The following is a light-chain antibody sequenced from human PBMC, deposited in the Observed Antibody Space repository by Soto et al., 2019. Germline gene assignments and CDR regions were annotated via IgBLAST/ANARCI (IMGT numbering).Light chain of an antibody. CDR1: QGIGSW. CDR2: KAS. Sequence: DIQMTQSPSFVSASIGDRVTITCRASQGIGSWLAWYQQKPGKAPKLLIYKASSLESGVPSRFSGSGSGTEFTLTISSLQPDDFATYYCQQYNSYPWTFGQGTKVEIK. J-gene: IGKJ1*01. V-gene: IGKV1-5*03. CDR3: QQYNSYPWT.